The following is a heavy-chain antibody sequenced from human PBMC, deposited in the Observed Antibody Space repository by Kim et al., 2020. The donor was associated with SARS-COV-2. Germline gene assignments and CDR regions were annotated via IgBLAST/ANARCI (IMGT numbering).Heavy chain of an antibody. CDR2: ISAYNGNT. J-gene: IGHJ5*02. Sequence: ASVKVSCKASGYTFTSYGISWVRQAPGQGLEWMGWISAYNGNTNYAQKLQGRVTMTTDTSTSTAYMELRSLRSDDTAVYYCARAIAVKINVNWFDPWGQGTLVTVSS. CDR3: ARAIAVKINVNWFDP. V-gene: IGHV1-18*01. D-gene: IGHD6-19*01. CDR1: GYTFTSYG.